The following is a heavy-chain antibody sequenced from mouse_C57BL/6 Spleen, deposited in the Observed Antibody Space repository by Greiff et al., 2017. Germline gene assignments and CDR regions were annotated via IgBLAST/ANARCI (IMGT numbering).Heavy chain of an antibody. CDR1: GYTFTDYY. Sequence: EVQLQQSGPELVKPGASVKISCKASGYTFTDYYMNWVKQSHGKSLEWIGDINPNNGGTSYNQKFKGKATLTVDKSSSTAYMELRSLTSEDSAVYYCARGGYGYDRVLFAYWGQGTLVTVSA. D-gene: IGHD2-2*01. J-gene: IGHJ3*01. V-gene: IGHV1-26*01. CDR2: INPNNGGT. CDR3: ARGGYGYDRVLFAY.